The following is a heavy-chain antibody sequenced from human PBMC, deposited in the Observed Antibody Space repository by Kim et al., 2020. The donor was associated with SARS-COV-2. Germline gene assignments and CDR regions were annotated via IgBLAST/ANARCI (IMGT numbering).Heavy chain of an antibody. Sequence: GGSLRLSCRVSGFTFVDFSMHWIRQAPGKGLEWVSSISSRGSTKYYADSVKGRFTISKDNAGDVLDLLMTNLRVEDTAIYYCARWVSGVHYYPMDLWGRGTMVTVSS. CDR1: GFTFVDFS. V-gene: IGHV3-11*01. CDR2: ISSRGSTK. D-gene: IGHD2-15*01. CDR3: ARWVSGVHYYPMDL. J-gene: IGHJ6*02.